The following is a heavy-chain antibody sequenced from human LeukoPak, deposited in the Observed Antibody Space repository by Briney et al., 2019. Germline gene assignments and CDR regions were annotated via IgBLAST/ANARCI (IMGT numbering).Heavy chain of an antibody. CDR2: IYYSGST. Sequence: SETLSLPCTVSGGSISSGDYYWSWIRQPPGRGLEWIGYIYYSGSTYYNPSLKSRVTISVDTSKNQFSLKLSSVTAADTAVYYCAGWYCSSTSCPDTYYYGMDVWGQGTTVTVSS. CDR3: AGWYCSSTSCPDTYYYGMDV. J-gene: IGHJ6*02. D-gene: IGHD2-2*01. V-gene: IGHV4-30-4*01. CDR1: GGSISSGDYY.